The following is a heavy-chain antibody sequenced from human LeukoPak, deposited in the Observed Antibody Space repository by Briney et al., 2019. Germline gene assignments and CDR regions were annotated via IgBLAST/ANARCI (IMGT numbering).Heavy chain of an antibody. CDR2: IYSGGST. D-gene: IGHD6-6*01. CDR3: ARDPAEYSSSALAYP. V-gene: IGHV3-53*01. CDR1: GFTVSSNY. J-gene: IGHJ5*02. Sequence: PGGSLRLSCAASGFTVSSNYMSWVRQAPGKGLEWVSVIYSGGSTYYADSVKGRFTISRDNSKNTLYLQMNSLRAEDTAVYYCARDPAEYSSSALAYPWGQGTLVTVSS.